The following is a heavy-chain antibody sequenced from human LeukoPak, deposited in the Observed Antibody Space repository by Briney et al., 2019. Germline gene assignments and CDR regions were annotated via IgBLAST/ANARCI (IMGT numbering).Heavy chain of an antibody. D-gene: IGHD6-6*01. CDR3: ARLRGIAARVGLDY. J-gene: IGHJ4*02. CDR1: GFTFSSYW. CDR2: INSDGSST. Sequence: GGSLRLSCAASGFTFSSYWMHWVRQAPGKGLVWVSRINSDGSSTSYAASVKGRFTISRDNAKNTLYLQMNSLRAEDTAVYYCARLRGIAARVGLDYWGQGTLVTVSS. V-gene: IGHV3-74*01.